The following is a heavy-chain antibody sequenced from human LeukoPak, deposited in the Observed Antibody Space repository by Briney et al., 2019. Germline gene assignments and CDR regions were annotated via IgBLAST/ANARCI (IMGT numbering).Heavy chain of an antibody. CDR3: ARGAPAGYLDY. D-gene: IGHD6-13*01. Sequence: KPSETLSLTCTVSGGSISSYYWSWIRQPPGKGLEWIGYIYYSGSTNYNPSLKSRVTISVDTSKNQFSLKLSSVTAADTAVYYCARGAPAGYLDYWGQGTLVTVSS. V-gene: IGHV4-59*01. CDR1: GGSISSYY. J-gene: IGHJ4*02. CDR2: IYYSGST.